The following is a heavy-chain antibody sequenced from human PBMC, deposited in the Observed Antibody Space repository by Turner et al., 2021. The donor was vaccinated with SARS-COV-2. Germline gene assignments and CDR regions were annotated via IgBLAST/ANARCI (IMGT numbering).Heavy chain of an antibody. J-gene: IGHJ4*02. CDR3: ARDYRWQLRGGAFDY. CDR2: MSASGSPI. Sequence: EVQLVESGGGLVQPGGSLRLSCAASGFTFSTYELNWVRQAPGKGLEWVSFMSASGSPIYYADSVKGRFTISRDNAKKSLYLQMNSLRADDTALYYCARDYRWQLRGGAFDYWGQGTLVTVS. CDR1: GFTFSTYE. D-gene: IGHD2-8*02. V-gene: IGHV3-48*03.